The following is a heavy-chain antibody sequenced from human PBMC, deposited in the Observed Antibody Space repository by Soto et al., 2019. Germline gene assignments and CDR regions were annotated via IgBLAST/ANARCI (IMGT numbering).Heavy chain of an antibody. Sequence: ASVKVSCKASGFSFTGYYIHWLRQAPGQGLEWMGWINAHSGGTEYAQKFQGRVTLTRDTSIATAYLTLSSLTSDDTALYYCAKDLTRQLAYWLDPWGQGTQVTVSS. CDR3: AKDLTRQLAYWLDP. D-gene: IGHD6-6*01. CDR2: INAHSGGT. CDR1: GFSFTGYY. V-gene: IGHV1-2*02. J-gene: IGHJ5*02.